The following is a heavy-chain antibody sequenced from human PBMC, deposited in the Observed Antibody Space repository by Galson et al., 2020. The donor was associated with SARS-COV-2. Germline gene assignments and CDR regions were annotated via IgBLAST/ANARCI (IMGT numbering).Heavy chain of an antibody. D-gene: IGHD3-22*01. V-gene: IGHV4-34*01. CDR1: GGSFSGYY. J-gene: IGHJ4*02. CDR3: ARGHLEVTMIVVVMTAAAYYFDH. CDR2: INHSGNT. Sequence: SQASETLSLTCTVYGGSFSGYYWTWIRQPPGKGLEWIGEINHSGNTNYNPSLKSRVTISVDTSKNQFSLKLTSVTAADTVVYYCARGHLEVTMIVVVMTAAAYYFDHWGQGTRVTVSS.